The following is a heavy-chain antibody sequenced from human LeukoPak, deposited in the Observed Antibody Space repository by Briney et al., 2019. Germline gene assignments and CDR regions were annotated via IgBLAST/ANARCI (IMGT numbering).Heavy chain of an antibody. Sequence: GGSLRLSCAASGFTFRNFAMSWVRQAPGKGLEWVSAISAADGDNTYYGDSVKGRFTISRDNSENTLHLQMSSLRAEDTAVYYCAKDRQMATMWWGQGTLVTVSS. CDR2: ISAADGDNT. CDR1: GFTFRNFA. V-gene: IGHV3-23*01. D-gene: IGHD5-24*01. CDR3: AKDRQMATMW. J-gene: IGHJ4*02.